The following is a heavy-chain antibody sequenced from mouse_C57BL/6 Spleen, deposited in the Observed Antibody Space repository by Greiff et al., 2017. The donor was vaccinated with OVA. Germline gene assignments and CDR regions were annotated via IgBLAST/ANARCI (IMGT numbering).Heavy chain of an antibody. CDR2: ISSGSSTI. D-gene: IGHD2-4*01. J-gene: IGHJ2*01. CDR3: ARGAMSTYYFDY. Sequence: EVKLVESGGGLVKPGGSLKLSCAASGFTFSDYGMHWVRQAPEKGLEWVAYISSGSSTIYYADTVKGRFTISRDNAKNTLFLQRTSLRSEDTAKYYCARGAMSTYYFDYWGQGTTLTVSS. CDR1: GFTFSDYG. V-gene: IGHV5-17*01.